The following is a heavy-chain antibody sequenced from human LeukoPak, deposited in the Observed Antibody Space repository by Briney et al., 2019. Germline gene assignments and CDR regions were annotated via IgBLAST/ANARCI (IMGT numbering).Heavy chain of an antibody. CDR2: IYYSGNT. J-gene: IGHJ2*01. V-gene: IGHV4-39*01. CDR3: ARHRTTHEYFDP. Sequence: PSETLSLTCTVSSGSISITSYYWGWIRQSPGKGLEWIGSIYYSGNTYDNPSLKSRVTMSVDTSKNQFSLRLTSVTAADTAVYFCARHRTTHEYFDPWGRGTLVSVSS. D-gene: IGHD2/OR15-2a*01. CDR1: SGSISITSYY.